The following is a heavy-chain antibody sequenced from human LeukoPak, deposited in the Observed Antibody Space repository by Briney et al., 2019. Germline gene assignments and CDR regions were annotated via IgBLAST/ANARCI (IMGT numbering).Heavy chain of an antibody. D-gene: IGHD3-10*01. Sequence: SETLSPTCAVYGGSFSGYYWSWIRQPPGKGLEWIGEINHSGSTNYNPSLKSRVTISVDTSKNRFSLKLSSVTAADTAVYYCARGSLRITMVRGVIIAFIFDYWGQGTLVTVSS. V-gene: IGHV4-34*01. CDR1: GGSFSGYY. J-gene: IGHJ4*02. CDR2: INHSGST. CDR3: ARGSLRITMVRGVIIAFIFDY.